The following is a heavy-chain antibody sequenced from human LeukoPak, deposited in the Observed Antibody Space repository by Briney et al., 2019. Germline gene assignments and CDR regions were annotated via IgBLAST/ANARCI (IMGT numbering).Heavy chain of an antibody. D-gene: IGHD1-26*01. Sequence: SETLSLTCTVSGGSISSSSYYWNWIRQPPGKGLEWIGSIYYSGSTYYNPSLKSRVTISVDTSKNQFSLKLSSVTAADTAVYYCARGRLARNWFDPWGQGTLVTVSS. CDR1: GGSISSSSYY. J-gene: IGHJ5*02. CDR2: IYYSGST. CDR3: ARGRLARNWFDP. V-gene: IGHV4-39*01.